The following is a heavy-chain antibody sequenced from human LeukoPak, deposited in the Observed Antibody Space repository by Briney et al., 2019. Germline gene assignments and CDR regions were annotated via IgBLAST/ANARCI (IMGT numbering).Heavy chain of an antibody. Sequence: GGSLRLSCTASGFAFSNYAMSWVRQAPGKGLEWVSAISYSDGSSYYADSVKGRFTISRDTSRNTLFLQLTSLRAEDTAVYYCAKWGTTKTTAVRYYFDYWGQGTLVTVSS. J-gene: IGHJ4*02. CDR3: AKWGTTKTTAVRYYFDY. CDR1: GFAFSNYA. V-gene: IGHV3-23*01. D-gene: IGHD4-17*01. CDR2: ISYSDGSS.